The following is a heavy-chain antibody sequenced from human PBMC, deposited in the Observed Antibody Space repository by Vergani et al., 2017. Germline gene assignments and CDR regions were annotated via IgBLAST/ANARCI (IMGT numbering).Heavy chain of an antibody. CDR2: ISGSGGST. CDR3: AKDPGDYYDILTVPSDI. Sequence: EVQLLESGGGLVQPGGSLRLSCAASGFTFSSYAMSWVRQAPGKGLEWVSAISGSGGSTYYADSVKGRFTISRDNSKNTLYLQMNSLRAEDTAVYYCAKDPGDYYDILTVPSDIWGQGTMVSVSS. V-gene: IGHV3-23*01. CDR1: GFTFSSYA. D-gene: IGHD3-9*01. J-gene: IGHJ3*02.